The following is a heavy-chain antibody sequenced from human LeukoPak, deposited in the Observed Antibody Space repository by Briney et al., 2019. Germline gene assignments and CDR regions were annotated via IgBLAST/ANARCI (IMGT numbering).Heavy chain of an antibody. CDR1: GYTFTSYD. D-gene: IGHD6-13*01. J-gene: IGHJ1*01. CDR2: MNPNSGNT. Sequence: ASVKVSCKASGYTFTSYDINWVRQATGQGLEWMGWMNPNSGNTGYAQKFQGRVTMTRNTSISTAYMELSSLTSEDTAVYYCARNGQQVRYFQHWGQGTLVTVSS. V-gene: IGHV1-8*02. CDR3: ARNGQQVRYFQH.